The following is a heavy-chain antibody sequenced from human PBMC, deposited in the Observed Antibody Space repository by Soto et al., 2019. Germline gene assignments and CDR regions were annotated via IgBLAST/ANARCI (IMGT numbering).Heavy chain of an antibody. J-gene: IGHJ4*02. V-gene: IGHV3-33*01. CDR3: ARVGGTYGDYEVDY. D-gene: IGHD4-17*01. CDR2: IWYDGSNK. CDR1: GFTFSSYG. Sequence: QVQLVESGGGVVQPGRSLRLSCAASGFTFSSYGMHGVRQAPGKGLEWVAVIWYDGSNKYYADSVKGRFTISRDNSKNTLYLQMNSLRAEDTAVYYCARVGGTYGDYEVDYWGQGTLVTVSS.